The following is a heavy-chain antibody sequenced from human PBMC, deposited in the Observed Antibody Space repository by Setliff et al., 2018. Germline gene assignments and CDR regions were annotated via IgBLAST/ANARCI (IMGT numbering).Heavy chain of an antibody. D-gene: IGHD6-13*01. CDR2: RHDNGER. CDR3: ARGLKPGYSSSWFNADY. CDR1: PGSISRHY. J-gene: IGHJ4*02. V-gene: IGHV4-59*11. Sequence: SETLSLTCAVSPGSISRHYWSWFRQAPGKGLEWIGYRHDNGERDYNPSLGSRVTISVDTSKNQFSLKLSSVTAADTAVYYCARGLKPGYSSSWFNADYWGQGTLVTVSS.